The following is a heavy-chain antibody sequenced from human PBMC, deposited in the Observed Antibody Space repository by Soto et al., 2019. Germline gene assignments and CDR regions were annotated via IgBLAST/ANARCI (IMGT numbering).Heavy chain of an antibody. CDR1: GVYLSDHC. J-gene: IGHJ4*02. D-gene: IGHD3-10*01. Sequence: SETLSLTCTVAGVYLSDHCYRWLRPSPGKGLEYIGYIYNGGTTYYNPTLKSRVSISVDTSKNQFSLKLSSVTAADTAVYYCAREPRLLIWFGELHEWGRGTLVTVSS. V-gene: IGHV4-59*11. CDR3: AREPRLLIWFGELHE. CDR2: IYNGGTT.